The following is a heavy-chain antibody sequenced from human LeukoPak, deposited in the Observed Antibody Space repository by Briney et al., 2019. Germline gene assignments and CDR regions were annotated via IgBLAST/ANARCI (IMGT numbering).Heavy chain of an antibody. J-gene: IGHJ4*02. Sequence: GGSLRLSCAASGFTFSSYWMSWVRQAPGKGLEWVANIKQDGSEKYYVDSVKGRFTISRDNAKNSLYLQMNSLRAEDTAVYYCARDGPLPTSGSYDYWGQGTLVTVSS. CDR3: ARDGPLPTSGSYDY. D-gene: IGHD1-26*01. V-gene: IGHV3-7*01. CDR2: IKQDGSEK. CDR1: GFTFSSYW.